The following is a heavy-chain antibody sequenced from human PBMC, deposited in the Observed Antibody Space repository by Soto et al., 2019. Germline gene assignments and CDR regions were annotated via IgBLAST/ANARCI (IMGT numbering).Heavy chain of an antibody. V-gene: IGHV1-2*02. D-gene: IGHD3-9*01. CDR1: GYSFIDYY. Sequence: ASVKVSCKASGYSFIDYYIHWVRQAPGQGFEWMGRISPKSGGTNYAQKFEGRVTMTWDTSLNTAYMELSSLISDDTAVYYCARPPGYISDWYYFDLWGQGTLVTVSS. CDR2: ISPKSGGT. J-gene: IGHJ4*02. CDR3: ARPPGYISDWYYFDL.